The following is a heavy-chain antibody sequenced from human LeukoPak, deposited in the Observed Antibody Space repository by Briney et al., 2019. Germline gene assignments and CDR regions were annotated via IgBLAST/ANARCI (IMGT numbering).Heavy chain of an antibody. CDR3: AKDREKPSQFDY. CDR1: GFTFSSYA. J-gene: IGHJ4*02. V-gene: IGHV3-23*01. Sequence: PGGSLRLSCAASGFTFSSYAMSWVRQAPGKGLEWVSAISGSGGSTYYADSVKGRFTISKDNAKNSLYLQMNSLRAEDTAVYYCAKDREKPSQFDYWGQGTLVTVSS. CDR2: ISGSGGST. D-gene: IGHD1-26*01.